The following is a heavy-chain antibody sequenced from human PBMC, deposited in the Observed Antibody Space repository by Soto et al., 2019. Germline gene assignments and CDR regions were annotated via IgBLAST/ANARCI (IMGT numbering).Heavy chain of an antibody. J-gene: IGHJ6*03. Sequence: PGGSLRLSCAASGFTFSSYWMHWVRQAPGKGLVWVSRINSDGSSTSYADSVKGRFTISRDNAKNTLYLQMNSLRAEDTAVCYCARDRGYSYGVKGVDYYYYMDVWGKGTTVTVSS. D-gene: IGHD5-18*01. CDR1: GFTFSSYW. CDR3: ARDRGYSYGVKGVDYYYYMDV. V-gene: IGHV3-74*01. CDR2: INSDGSST.